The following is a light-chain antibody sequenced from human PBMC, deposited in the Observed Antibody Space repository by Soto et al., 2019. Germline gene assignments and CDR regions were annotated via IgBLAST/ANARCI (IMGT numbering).Light chain of an antibody. CDR2: EVS. Sequence: QSALTQPASVSGSPGQSITISCTGTNSDVGGYNYVSWYQQHPGKVPKLMIYEVSYRPSGISSRFSASKSGNTASLTISGLQAEDEADYYCSSYTTSRTWVFGGGTKLTVL. CDR3: SSYTTSRTWV. CDR1: NSDVGGYNY. V-gene: IGLV2-14*01. J-gene: IGLJ3*02.